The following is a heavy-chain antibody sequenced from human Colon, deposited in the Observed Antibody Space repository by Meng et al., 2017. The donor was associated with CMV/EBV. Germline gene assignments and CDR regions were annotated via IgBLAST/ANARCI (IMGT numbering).Heavy chain of an antibody. CDR2: ISASGDTT. Sequence: GFNFTICAMRWGRKEPGKGLEWVSGISASGDTTEYSDSVQGRFTISRDNSKNTRFMQVSSLRADDTGIYYCAKLVGSYSGYDSNIDYWGHGTLVTVSS. D-gene: IGHD5-12*01. CDR1: GFNFTICA. CDR3: AKLVGSYSGYDSNIDY. V-gene: IGHV3-23*01. J-gene: IGHJ4*01.